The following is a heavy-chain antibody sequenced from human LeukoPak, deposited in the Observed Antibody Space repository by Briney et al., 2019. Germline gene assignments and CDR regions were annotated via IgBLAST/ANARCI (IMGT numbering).Heavy chain of an antibody. CDR2: ISAYNGNT. Sequence: VASVKVSCKASGGTFSSYAISWVRQAPGQGLEWMGWISAYNGNTNYAQKLQGRVTMTTDTSTSTAYMELRSLRSDDTAVYYCARLGVTMVRGTPHEAFDIWGQGTMVTVSS. J-gene: IGHJ3*02. V-gene: IGHV1-18*01. CDR3: ARLGVTMVRGTPHEAFDI. D-gene: IGHD3-10*01. CDR1: GGTFSSYA.